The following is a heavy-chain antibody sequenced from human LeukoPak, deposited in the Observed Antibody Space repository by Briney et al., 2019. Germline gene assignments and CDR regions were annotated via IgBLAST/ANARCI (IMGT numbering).Heavy chain of an antibody. Sequence: GGSLRLSCAASGFTFNRDWMNWVRQAPGKGLEWVAVISYDGHNEYYGDSVKGRFTISRDNSKNTVFLQMNSLRAEDTAVYYCAKGVGYGGMDVWGQGTTVTVSS. CDR2: ISYDGHNE. CDR3: AKGVGYGGMDV. CDR1: GFTFNRDW. D-gene: IGHD2-8*01. V-gene: IGHV3-30*18. J-gene: IGHJ6*02.